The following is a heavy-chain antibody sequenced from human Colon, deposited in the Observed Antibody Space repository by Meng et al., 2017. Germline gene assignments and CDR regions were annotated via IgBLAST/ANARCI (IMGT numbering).Heavy chain of an antibody. V-gene: IGHV3-48*03. CDR2: ISSGSTK. CDR3: ARVYSSTTGKGMAV. D-gene: IGHD1-1*01. J-gene: IGHJ6*02. CDR1: GFTFGTYE. Sequence: GGSLRLSCAASGFTFGTYEMNWVRQAPGKGLEWVSYISSGSTKYYADSVKGRFTISRDNAKKSLYLEMISLRAEDTAAYYCARVYSSTTGKGMAVWGQGTTVTVSS.